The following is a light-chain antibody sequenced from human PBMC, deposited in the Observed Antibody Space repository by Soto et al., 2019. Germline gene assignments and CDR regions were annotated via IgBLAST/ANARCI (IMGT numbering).Light chain of an antibody. CDR3: QQYNDFQYS. CDR1: QTISNW. J-gene: IGKJ2*01. CDR2: DAS. V-gene: IGKV1-5*01. Sequence: DIQMTQSPSTLSASVGDRVTITCRASQTISNWLAWYQQKPGKAPKLLIYDASSLPSGVPPRFSGSGFGTDFTLTISSLQPGDFATYYCQQYNDFQYSFGPGTKLDI.